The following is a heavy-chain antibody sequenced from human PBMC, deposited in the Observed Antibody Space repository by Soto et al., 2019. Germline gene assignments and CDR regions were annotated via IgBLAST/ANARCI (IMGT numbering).Heavy chain of an antibody. Sequence: QVQLVESGGGVVQPGRSLRLSCAASGFTFSSYGMHWVRQAPGKGLEWVAVISYDGSNKYYADSVKGRFTISRDNSKNELYLQMNCLRAEDTAVYYCALEMWYSSGWWGFDYWGQGPLVTVSS. CDR3: ALEMWYSSGWWGFDY. J-gene: IGHJ4*02. D-gene: IGHD6-19*01. CDR2: ISYDGSNK. V-gene: IGHV3-30*03. CDR1: GFTFSSYG.